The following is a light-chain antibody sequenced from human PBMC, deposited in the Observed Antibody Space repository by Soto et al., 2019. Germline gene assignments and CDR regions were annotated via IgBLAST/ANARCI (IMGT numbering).Light chain of an antibody. CDR3: QQRSNWPPALT. CDR2: DAS. V-gene: IGKV3-11*01. J-gene: IGKJ4*01. CDR1: QSVSSY. Sequence: EIVLTQSPATLSLSPGERATLSCRASQSVSSYLAWYQQKPGQAPRLLIYDASNRATGIPARFSGRGSGTDITLTISSLEPEDFAVYYCQQRSNWPPALTFGGGTKGEIK.